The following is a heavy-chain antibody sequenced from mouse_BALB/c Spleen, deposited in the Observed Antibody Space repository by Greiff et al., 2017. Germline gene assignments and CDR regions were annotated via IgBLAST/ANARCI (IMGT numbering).Heavy chain of an antibody. CDR2: INPSNGGT. CDR3: TRYVYAKDH. V-gene: IGHV1S81*02. Sequence: QVQLQQSGAELVKPGASVKLSCKASGYTFTSYYMYWVKQRPGQGLEWIGEINPSNGGTNFNEKFKSKATLTVDKSSSTAYMQLSSLTSEDSAVYYCTRYVYAKDHWGQGTSVTVSS. J-gene: IGHJ4*01. CDR1: GYTFTSYY.